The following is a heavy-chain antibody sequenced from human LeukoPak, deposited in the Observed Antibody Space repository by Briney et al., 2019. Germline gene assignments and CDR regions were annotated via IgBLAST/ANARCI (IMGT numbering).Heavy chain of an antibody. CDR3: AKDGVVVAATPGYYGMDV. J-gene: IGHJ6*02. CDR1: GFTFSSYA. Sequence: GGSLRLSCAASGFTFSSYAMSWVRQAPGKGLEWVSTISGSGGSTYYADSVKGRFTISRDNSKSTLYLQMNSLRAEDTAVYYCAKDGVVVAATPGYYGMDVWGQGTTVTVSS. V-gene: IGHV3-23*01. CDR2: ISGSGGST. D-gene: IGHD2-15*01.